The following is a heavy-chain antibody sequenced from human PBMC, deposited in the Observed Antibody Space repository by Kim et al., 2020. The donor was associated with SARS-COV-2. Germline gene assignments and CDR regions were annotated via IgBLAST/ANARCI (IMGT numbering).Heavy chain of an antibody. J-gene: IGHJ3*01. CDR3: ARRRRTVTIFGDIFDV. D-gene: IGHD3-3*01. CDR1: GDSIRTISYY. Sequence: SETLSLTCSVSGDSIRTISYYWAWIRQPPGKGLEWIGTMYYSGDTYYNPSLQSRVSISVDTSKNQFSLRLRSVTAADTAIYYCARRRRTVTIFGDIFDVWGQGTMVTVSS. V-gene: IGHV4-39*01. CDR2: MYYSGDT.